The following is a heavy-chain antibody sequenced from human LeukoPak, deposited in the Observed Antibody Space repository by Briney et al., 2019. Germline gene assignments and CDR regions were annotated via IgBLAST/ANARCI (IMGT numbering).Heavy chain of an antibody. CDR1: GFTFSSYA. D-gene: IGHD2-21*02. CDR2: INSGRST. CDR3: ARDGLRRPPTPYCGGDCPLDY. V-gene: IGHV3-23*01. J-gene: IGHJ4*02. Sequence: GGSLRLSCAASGFTFSSYAMSWVRQPPGKGLEWVSAINSGRSTYYADSVKGRFTISRDNAKNSLYLQMNSLRVEDTAMYYCARDGLRRPPTPYCGGDCPLDYWGQGTLVSVSS.